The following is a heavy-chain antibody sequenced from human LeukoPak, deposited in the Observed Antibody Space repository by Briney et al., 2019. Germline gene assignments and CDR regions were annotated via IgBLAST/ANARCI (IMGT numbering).Heavy chain of an antibody. CDR3: ARGGYYDSSGYYDAFDI. CDR1: GYTFTGYY. V-gene: IGHV1-2*02. J-gene: IGHJ3*02. Sequence: ASVKVSCKASGYTFTGYYMHWVRRAPGQGLEWMGWINPNSGGTNYAQKFQGRVTMTRDTSISTAYMELSRLRSDDTAVYYCARGGYYDSSGYYDAFDIWGQGTMVTVSS. CDR2: INPNSGGT. D-gene: IGHD3-22*01.